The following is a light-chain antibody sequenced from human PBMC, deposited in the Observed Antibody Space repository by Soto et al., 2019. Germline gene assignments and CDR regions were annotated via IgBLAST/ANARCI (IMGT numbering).Light chain of an antibody. V-gene: IGLV2-14*03. CDR1: SSDVGGYNY. J-gene: IGLJ2*01. CDR3: SSYTSSSTLVV. CDR2: DVS. Sequence: QSALTQPASVSGSPGQSITISCTGTSSDVGGYNYVSWYQHHPGKAPKLMIYDVSNRPSGVSTRFSGSKSGNTASLTISGLLAEDEADYYRSSYTSSSTLVVFGGGTKLTVL.